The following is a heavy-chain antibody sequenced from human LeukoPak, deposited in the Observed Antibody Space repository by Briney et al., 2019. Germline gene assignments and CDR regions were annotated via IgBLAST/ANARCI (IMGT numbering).Heavy chain of an antibody. J-gene: IGHJ4*02. D-gene: IGHD1-26*01. CDR2: IYNSGST. CDR3: ARWNSGSSSFDF. V-gene: IGHV4-4*07. Sequence: PSETLSLTCSVSGGSISSYYWSWIRQPAGKGLEWIGRIYNSGSTNYNPSLKSRVTISVDKSENQFSLKLSSVTAADTAVYYCARWNSGSSSFDFWGQGTLVTVSS. CDR1: GGSISSYY.